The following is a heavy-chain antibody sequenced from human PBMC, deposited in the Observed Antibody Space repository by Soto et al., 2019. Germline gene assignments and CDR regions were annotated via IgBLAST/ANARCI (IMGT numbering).Heavy chain of an antibody. CDR1: GGSISSGGYS. J-gene: IGHJ5*02. Sequence: SETLSLTCAVSGGSISSGGYSWSWIRQPPGKGLEWIGYIYHSGSTYYNPSLKSRVTISVDRSKNQFSLKLSSVTAADTAVYYCAGTRKGGSGYSNWFDPWGQGTLVTVSS. D-gene: IGHD3-3*01. CDR2: IYHSGST. CDR3: AGTRKGGSGYSNWFDP. V-gene: IGHV4-30-2*01.